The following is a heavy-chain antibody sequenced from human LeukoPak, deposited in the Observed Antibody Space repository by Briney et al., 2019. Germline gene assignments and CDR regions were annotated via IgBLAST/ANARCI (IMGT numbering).Heavy chain of an antibody. D-gene: IGHD6-13*01. V-gene: IGHV4-59*08. J-gene: IGHJ5*02. CDR3: ARHGAAAQDYIWFDP. CDR2: IYYSGST. Sequence: SETLSLTCTVSGGSISSYYWSWIRQPPGKGLEWIGYIYYSGSTNYNPSLKSRVTISVDTSKNQFSLKLSSVTAADTAVYYCARHGAAAQDYIWFDPWGQGTLVTVSS. CDR1: GGSISSYY.